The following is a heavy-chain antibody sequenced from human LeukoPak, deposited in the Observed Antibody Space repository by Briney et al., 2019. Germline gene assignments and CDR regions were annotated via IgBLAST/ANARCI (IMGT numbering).Heavy chain of an antibody. D-gene: IGHD4-11*01. CDR3: ARARQKRLPKNWFDP. Sequence: ASETLSLTCTVSGGSITSSNYYWGWIRQPPGKGLEWIGSFYYSGSTNYNPSLKSRVTISVDTSKNQFSLKLSSVTAADTAVYYCARARQKRLPKNWFDPWGQGTLVTVSS. J-gene: IGHJ5*02. CDR1: GGSITSSNYY. CDR2: FYYSGST. V-gene: IGHV4-39*07.